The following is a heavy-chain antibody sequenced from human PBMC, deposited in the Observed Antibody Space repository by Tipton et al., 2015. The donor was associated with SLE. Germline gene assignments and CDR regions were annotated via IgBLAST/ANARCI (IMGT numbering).Heavy chain of an antibody. CDR2: ISYDGSNK. CDR1: GFTFSSYD. CDR3: ATLGIQDI. D-gene: IGHD5-18*01. J-gene: IGHJ3*02. V-gene: IGHV3-30*03. Sequence: SLRLSCAASGFTFSSYDMHWVRQAPGKGLEWVAVISYDGSNKYYADSVKGRFTISRDNSKNTLYLQMNSLRAEDTAVYYCATLGIQDIWGQGTMVTVSS.